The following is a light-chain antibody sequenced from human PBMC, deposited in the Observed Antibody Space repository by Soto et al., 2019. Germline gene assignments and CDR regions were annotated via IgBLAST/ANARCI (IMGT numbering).Light chain of an antibody. V-gene: IGLV2-14*01. CDR2: EVS. CDR1: TSNIGSNY. J-gene: IGLJ1*01. Sequence: QSVLTQPPSASGTPGQRVTISCSGSTSNIGSNYVYWYQQHPGKAPKLMIYEVSNRPSGVSNRFSGSKSGNTASLTISGLQAEDEADYYCSSYTSSSTRVFGTGTKLTVL. CDR3: SSYTSSSTRV.